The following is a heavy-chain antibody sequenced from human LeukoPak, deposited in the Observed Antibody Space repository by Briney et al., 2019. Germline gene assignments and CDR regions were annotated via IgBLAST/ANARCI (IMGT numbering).Heavy chain of an antibody. CDR2: ISYDGSNK. V-gene: IGHV3-30*18. Sequence: GGSLRLSCAASGFTFSSYGMHWVRQAPGKGLEWVAVISYDGSNKYYADSVKGRFTISRDNSKNTLYLQMNSLTAEDTAVYYCAKDGPDGSGSKDYWGQGTLVTVSS. J-gene: IGHJ4*02. D-gene: IGHD3-22*01. CDR3: AKDGPDGSGSKDY. CDR1: GFTFSSYG.